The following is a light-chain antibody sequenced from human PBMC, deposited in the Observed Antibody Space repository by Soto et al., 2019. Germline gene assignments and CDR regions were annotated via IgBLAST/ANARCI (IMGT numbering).Light chain of an antibody. Sequence: EIVLTQSPATLSLSPGERAILSCRASQSVGTFFAWYQQKPGQAPRLLIYDATERVTGIPARFSGSGSGTDFTLTISSLEPEDFAVYYCQHRLFWPLTFGGGTTVELK. J-gene: IGKJ4*01. CDR2: DAT. CDR3: QHRLFWPLT. V-gene: IGKV3-11*01. CDR1: QSVGTF.